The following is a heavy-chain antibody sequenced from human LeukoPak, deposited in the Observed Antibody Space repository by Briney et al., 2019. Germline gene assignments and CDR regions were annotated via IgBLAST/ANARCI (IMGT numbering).Heavy chain of an antibody. CDR3: ARESGWGLPHAFDF. Sequence: GGSLRLSCAASGFTFSSYPLHWVRQAPGKGLEWVTLISYDGSKIYYADSVKGRSSISRDNSKNTLYLQMNSLRAEDTAVYYCARESGWGLPHAFDFWGQGTMVTVSS. D-gene: IGHD3-3*01. V-gene: IGHV3-30-3*01. J-gene: IGHJ3*01. CDR2: ISYDGSKI. CDR1: GFTFSSYP.